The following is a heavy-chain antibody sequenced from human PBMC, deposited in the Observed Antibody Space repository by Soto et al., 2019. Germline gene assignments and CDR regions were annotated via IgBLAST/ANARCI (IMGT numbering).Heavy chain of an antibody. CDR1: GFSLSTSGVA. Sequence: QITLKESGPTLVKPTQTLTLTCTFSGFSLSTSGVAVGWIRQPPGKALEWLALIYWDDDKRYSPSLKSRLSIHKDTSKNQVVLTMTNMDSVDTATYYCVRDSSDYYGFDYWGQGILVTVSS. CDR3: VRDSSDYYGFDY. CDR2: IYWDDDK. V-gene: IGHV2-5*02. D-gene: IGHD6-19*01. J-gene: IGHJ4*02.